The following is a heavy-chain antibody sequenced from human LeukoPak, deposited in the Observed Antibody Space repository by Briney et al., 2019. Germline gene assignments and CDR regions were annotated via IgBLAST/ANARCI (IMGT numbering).Heavy chain of an antibody. CDR3: GSVRGTFETD. D-gene: IGHD3-16*01. CDR2: LYYGGTP. J-gene: IGHJ1*01. CDR1: GASISIYY. V-gene: IGHV4-59*01. Sequence: SGTLSLTCAVSGASISIYYWSWVRQPPGKGLEWIGYLYYGGTPTYSRSLKIRITMSVDTSKSQFSLKLNSVTAADPAIYYCGSVRGTFETDWGHGTLVTASS.